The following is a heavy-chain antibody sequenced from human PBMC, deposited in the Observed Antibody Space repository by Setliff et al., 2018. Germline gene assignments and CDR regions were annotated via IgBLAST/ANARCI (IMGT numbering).Heavy chain of an antibody. J-gene: IGHJ6*03. Sequence: TLSLTCTVSGGSISSSSYYWGWIRQPPGKGLEYIGSIYYSGDTYYNPSLESRITISVDTSKNQFSLSLSSVTAADTAVYYCARQTADTFHYYYMDVWGKGTTVTVSS. CDR1: GGSISSSSYY. V-gene: IGHV4-39*01. CDR2: IYYSGDT. CDR3: ARQTADTFHYYYMDV. D-gene: IGHD6-19*01.